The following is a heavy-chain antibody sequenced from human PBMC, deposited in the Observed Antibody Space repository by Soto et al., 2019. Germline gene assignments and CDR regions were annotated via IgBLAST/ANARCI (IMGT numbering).Heavy chain of an antibody. CDR3: ARFNWYFDL. J-gene: IGHJ2*01. CDR1: GGSISSYY. CDR2: IYYRGST. V-gene: IGHV4-59*01. Sequence: QVQLQESGPGLVKPSETLSLTCTVSGGSISSYYWSWIRQPPGKGLEWIGYIYYRGSTNYNPSLKSRGTISVDTSKNQFSLKLSSVTAADTAMYYCARFNWYFDLCGRGTLVTVSS.